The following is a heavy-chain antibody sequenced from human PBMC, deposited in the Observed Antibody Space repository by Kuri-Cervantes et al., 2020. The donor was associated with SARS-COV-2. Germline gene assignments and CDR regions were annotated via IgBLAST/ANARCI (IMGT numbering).Heavy chain of an antibody. CDR2: IYHSGST. V-gene: IGHV4-39*07. CDR1: GGSISSSSYY. Sequence: SETLSLTCTVSGGSISSSSYYWGWIRQPPGKGLEWIGSIYHSGSTYYNPSLKSRVTISVDTSKNQFSLKLSSVTAADTAVYYCARSGDSRHTIFGVVITKGVDYWGQGTLVTVSS. CDR3: ARSGDSRHTIFGVVITKGVDY. D-gene: IGHD3-3*01. J-gene: IGHJ4*02.